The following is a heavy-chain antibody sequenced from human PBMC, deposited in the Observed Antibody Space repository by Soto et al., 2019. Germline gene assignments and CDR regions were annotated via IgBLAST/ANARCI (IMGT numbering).Heavy chain of an antibody. Sequence: GGSLRLSCAASGFTVSSNYMSWVRQAPGKGLEWVSVIYSGGNTFYADSVKGRFTISRDNAKNTLYLQMNSLRAEDTAVYFCARAETPGLRFDYWGQGAPVTVSS. CDR1: GFTVSSNY. CDR3: ARAETPGLRFDY. CDR2: IYSGGNT. J-gene: IGHJ4*02. V-gene: IGHV3-53*01.